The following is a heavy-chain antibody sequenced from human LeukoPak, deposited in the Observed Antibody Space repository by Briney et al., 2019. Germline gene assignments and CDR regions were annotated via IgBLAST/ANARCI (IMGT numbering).Heavy chain of an antibody. V-gene: IGHV3-30*03. D-gene: IGHD6-19*01. CDR2: ISYDGSNK. CDR1: GFTFSSYG. Sequence: GGSLRLSCAASGFTFSSYGMHWVRQAPGKGLEWVAVISYDGSNKYYADSVKGRFTISRDNAKNTLYLQLNSLRADDTAVYYCARGLSYAVAYGDYWGQGTLVTVSS. J-gene: IGHJ4*02. CDR3: ARGLSYAVAYGDY.